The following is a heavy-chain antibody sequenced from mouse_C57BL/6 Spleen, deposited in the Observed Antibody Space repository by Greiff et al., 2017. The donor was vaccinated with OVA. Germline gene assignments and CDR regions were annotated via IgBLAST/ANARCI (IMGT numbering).Heavy chain of an antibody. V-gene: IGHV1-61*01. D-gene: IGHD1-1*01. CDR1: GCTFTSYW. CDR3: ARGDYGSEYFDY. Sequence: QVQLQQPGAELVRPGSSVKLSCKASGCTFTSYWMDWVKQRPGQGLEWIGNIYPSDSETHYNQKFKDKATLTVDKSSSTAYMQLSSLTSEDSAVYYCARGDYGSEYFDYWGQGTTLTVSS. CDR2: IYPSDSET. J-gene: IGHJ2*01.